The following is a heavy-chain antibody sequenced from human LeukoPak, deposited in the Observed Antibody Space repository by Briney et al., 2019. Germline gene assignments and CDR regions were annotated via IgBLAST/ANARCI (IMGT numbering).Heavy chain of an antibody. CDR3: AIGSPFDS. Sequence: GESLKISCKSSGYSFPNYWIGWVRQMPGKGLEWMGIIYPGDSDTRYSPSFQGQVTISADKSISTAYLQWSSLRASDTAMYYCAIGSPFDSWGQGTPVTVSS. CDR1: GYSFPNYW. V-gene: IGHV5-51*01. CDR2: IYPGDSDT. J-gene: IGHJ4*02.